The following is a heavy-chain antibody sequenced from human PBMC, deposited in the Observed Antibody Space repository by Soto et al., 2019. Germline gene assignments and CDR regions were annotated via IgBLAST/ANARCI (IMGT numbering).Heavy chain of an antibody. V-gene: IGHV1-3*01. CDR1: GYTFTSYA. J-gene: IGHJ6*02. CDR3: ARDRYYYGSGRAMDA. Sequence: ASVKVSCKASGYTFTSYAMHWVRQAPGQRLEWMGWINAGNGNTKYSQKFQGRVTITRDTSASTAYMELSSQRSEDTAVYSCARDRYYYGSGRAMDAWGQGTTVTVSS. D-gene: IGHD3-10*01. CDR2: INAGNGNT.